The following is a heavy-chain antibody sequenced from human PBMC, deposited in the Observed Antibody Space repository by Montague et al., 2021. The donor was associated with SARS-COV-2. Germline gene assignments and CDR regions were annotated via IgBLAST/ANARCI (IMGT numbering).Heavy chain of an antibody. CDR2: IFRSGTI. Sequence: SETLSLTCRVSGDSISTSTWWTWVRQTPGKGLEWIGEIFRSGTINYNPSLKGRVSISVDKSNNQFSLRLSSLIAADTAVYYCATLSRRTAAGTRDYFGLDVWGQGTTVVVSS. J-gene: IGHJ6*02. CDR1: GDSISTSTW. D-gene: IGHD6-13*01. V-gene: IGHV4-4*02. CDR3: ATLSRRTAAGTRDYFGLDV.